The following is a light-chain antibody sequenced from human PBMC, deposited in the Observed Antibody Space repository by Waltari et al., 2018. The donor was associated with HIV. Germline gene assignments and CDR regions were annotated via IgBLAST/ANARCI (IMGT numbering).Light chain of an antibody. CDR3: CSYAGSSTLI. CDR1: SSDVGYNY. V-gene: IGLV2-23*02. Sequence: QSALTQPASVSGSPGQSITISCTGTSSDVGYNYVSWFQHHPGKVPTRIIYDIVKRPSGVANRFSGSKSGNTASLTISGLQAEDEADYYCCSYAGSSTLIFGGGTKLTVL. CDR2: DIV. J-gene: IGLJ2*01.